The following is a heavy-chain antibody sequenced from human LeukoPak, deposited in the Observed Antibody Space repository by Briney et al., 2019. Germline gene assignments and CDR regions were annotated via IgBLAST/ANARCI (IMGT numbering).Heavy chain of an antibody. CDR3: ARVGGAILLVGEDGMDV. V-gene: IGHV3-48*04. CDR2: ISSSSSTV. CDR1: GFTFSSYS. Sequence: GGSLRLSCAASGFTFSSYSMNWVRQAPGKRLEWVSYISSSSSTVYYGDSVKGRFTISRDNAKNSLYLQINSLRAEDTAVYYCARVGGAILLVGEDGMDVWGQGTTVTVSS. D-gene: IGHD2-15*01. J-gene: IGHJ6*02.